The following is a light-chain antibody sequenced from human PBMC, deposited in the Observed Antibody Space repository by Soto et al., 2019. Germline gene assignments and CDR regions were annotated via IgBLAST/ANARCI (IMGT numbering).Light chain of an antibody. V-gene: IGKV1-5*03. CDR2: KAS. J-gene: IGKJ1*01. CDR1: QSISGW. Sequence: DIQMTQSPSTLSASVGDRVTITCRASQSISGWLAWYQQKPGKAPKLLIYKASTLETGVPSRFSGSGSGTEFSLTISSLQPDEFAAYYCQQYSTYPWTFGQGTKVEIK. CDR3: QQYSTYPWT.